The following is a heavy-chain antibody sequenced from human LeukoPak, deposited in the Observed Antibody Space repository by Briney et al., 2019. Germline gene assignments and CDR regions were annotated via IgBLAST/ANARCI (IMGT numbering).Heavy chain of an antibody. J-gene: IGHJ4*02. CDR3: AKQSAGSAAWYSLHYDF. Sequence: GESLRLSCAASGFTLSSYAMTWVRQAPGRGLEWASSVDGGGGTYYADSVKGRFTISRDNSKDTLYLQMNGLRAEDTTVYFCAKQSAGSAAWYSLHYDFWGQGTLVTVSS. CDR1: GFTLSSYA. V-gene: IGHV3-23*01. CDR2: VDGGGGT. D-gene: IGHD6-13*01.